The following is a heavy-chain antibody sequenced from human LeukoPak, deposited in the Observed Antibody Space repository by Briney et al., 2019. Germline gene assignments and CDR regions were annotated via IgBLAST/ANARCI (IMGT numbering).Heavy chain of an antibody. CDR3: ARWTTVTRAFDY. J-gene: IGHJ4*02. CDR2: INHSGST. V-gene: IGHV4-34*01. Sequence: SDTLSLTCAVYGGSFSGYYWSWIRQPPPRGLEWIGEINHSGSTNYNPSLKSRVTISVDTPKNQFSLKLSSVTAADTAVYYCARWTTVTRAFDYWGQGTLVSVSP. CDR1: GGSFSGYY. D-gene: IGHD4-17*01.